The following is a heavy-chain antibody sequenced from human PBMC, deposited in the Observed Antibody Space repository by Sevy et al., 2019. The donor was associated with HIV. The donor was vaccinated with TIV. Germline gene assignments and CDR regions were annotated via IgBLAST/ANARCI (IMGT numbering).Heavy chain of an antibody. V-gene: IGHV3-7*01. D-gene: IGHD3-16*01. CDR1: GFTFSSYW. CDR3: ARDGVMGSY. J-gene: IGHJ4*02. Sequence: GGSLRLSCAASGFTFSSYWMSWVRQAPGKGLEWVANIKQDGSEKNYVVSVKGRFTISRDNAKNSLYLQMNSLRADDTAVYYCARDGVMGSYWGQGTLVTVSS. CDR2: IKQDGSEK.